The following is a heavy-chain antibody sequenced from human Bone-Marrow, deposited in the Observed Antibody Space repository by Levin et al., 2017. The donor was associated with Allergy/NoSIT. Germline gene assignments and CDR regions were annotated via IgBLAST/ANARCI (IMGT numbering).Heavy chain of an antibody. CDR2: IKSKTDGGTT. D-gene: IGHD3-9*01. Sequence: GESLKISCAASGFTFSNAWMNWVRQAPGKGLEWVGRIKSKTDGGTTDYAAPVKGRFTISRDDSKNTLYLQMNSLKTEDTAVYYGTTTLRYNDYDYYGMDGWGQGNTVTVSS. CDR3: TTTLRYNDYDYYGMDG. J-gene: IGHJ6*02. V-gene: IGHV3-15*07. CDR1: GFTFSNAW.